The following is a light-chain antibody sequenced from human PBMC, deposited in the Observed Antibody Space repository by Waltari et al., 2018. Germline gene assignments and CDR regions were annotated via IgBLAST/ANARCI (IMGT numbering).Light chain of an antibody. J-gene: IGKJ2*01. Sequence: DIVMTQSPDSLAVSLGERATINCRSSQNILNSPNNKNYLSWYQHKPGQPPKLLIYLASTRESGVPDRFSGSGSGTDFTLTISSLQAEDVAVYYCQQYYGIPYTFGQGTKLEIK. V-gene: IGKV4-1*01. CDR1: QNILNSPNNKNY. CDR3: QQYYGIPYT. CDR2: LAS.